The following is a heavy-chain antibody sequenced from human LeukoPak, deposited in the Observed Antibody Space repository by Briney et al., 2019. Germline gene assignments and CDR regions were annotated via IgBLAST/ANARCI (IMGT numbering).Heavy chain of an antibody. J-gene: IGHJ4*02. CDR3: ARDRYGDGFAHFDY. V-gene: IGHV1-2*02. D-gene: IGHD5-24*01. CDR1: GYTFTSYA. Sequence: ASVKVPCKASGYTFTSYAMHWVRQAPGQGLEWMGCITPSGGTNYPQKFQGRVAITRDTSITTAYMDLSRLTSDATAVYYCARDRYGDGFAHFDYWGQGALVTVSS. CDR2: ITPSGGT.